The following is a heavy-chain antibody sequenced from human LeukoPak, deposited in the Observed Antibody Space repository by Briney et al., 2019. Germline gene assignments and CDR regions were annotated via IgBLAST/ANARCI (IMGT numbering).Heavy chain of an antibody. CDR1: GYTFTGYY. V-gene: IGHV1-2*06. CDR3: ARDRRRDGYNLFDY. D-gene: IGHD5-24*01. Sequence: ASVKVSCKASGYTFTGYYVHWVRQAPGQGLEWMGRISPNSGDTNYAQKFQGRVTITRDTSASTAYMELSSLRSEDTAVYYCARDRRRDGYNLFDYWGQGTLVTVSS. J-gene: IGHJ4*02. CDR2: ISPNSGDT.